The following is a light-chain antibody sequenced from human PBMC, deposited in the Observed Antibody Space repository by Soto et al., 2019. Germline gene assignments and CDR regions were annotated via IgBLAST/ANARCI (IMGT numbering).Light chain of an antibody. CDR2: GAS. J-gene: IGKJ2*01. CDR1: HSISSRH. V-gene: IGKV3-20*01. CDR3: QQYGSSPLYT. Sequence: EIVLTQSPGTLSLSPGERATVSCRASHSISSRHLAWYQQKPGQAPRLLIYGASTRATGIPDRFSGGGSGTDFTLTINRLEPEDFAMYYCQQYGSSPLYTFGQGTKLEIK.